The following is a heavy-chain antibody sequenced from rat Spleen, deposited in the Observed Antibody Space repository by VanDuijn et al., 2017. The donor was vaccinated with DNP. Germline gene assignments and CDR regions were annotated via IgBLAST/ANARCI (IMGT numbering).Heavy chain of an antibody. Sequence: EVQLVESDGGLVQPGRSLKLSCAASGFTFSDYYMAWVRQAPTKGLEWVATISYDGSSTYYRDSVKGRFTISRDNAKSTLYLQMDSLRSEDTATYYCARHYNNWFYVMDAWGQGASVTVSS. V-gene: IGHV5-29*01. CDR2: ISYDGSST. CDR1: GFTFSDYY. J-gene: IGHJ4*01. D-gene: IGHD1-10*01. CDR3: ARHYNNWFYVMDA.